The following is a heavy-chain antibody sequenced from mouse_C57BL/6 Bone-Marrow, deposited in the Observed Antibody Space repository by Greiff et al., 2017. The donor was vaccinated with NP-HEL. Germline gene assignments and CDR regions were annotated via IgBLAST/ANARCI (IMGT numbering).Heavy chain of an antibody. CDR3: AKGGLRRGFAY. Sequence: QVQLQQSGAELVKPGASVKLSCKASGYTFTSYWMHWVKQRPGQGLEWIGMIHPNSGSTNYNEKFKSKATLTVDKSSSTAYMQLSSLTSEDSAVYYCAKGGLRRGFAYWGQGTLVTVSA. D-gene: IGHD2-12*01. V-gene: IGHV1-64*01. CDR2: IHPNSGST. CDR1: GYTFTSYW. J-gene: IGHJ3*01.